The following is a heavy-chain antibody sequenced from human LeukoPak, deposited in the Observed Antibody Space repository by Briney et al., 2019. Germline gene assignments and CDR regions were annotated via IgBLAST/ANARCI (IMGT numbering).Heavy chain of an antibody. Sequence: PSETLSLTCTVSGVSISSYYWIWLRQPPGKGLEWIGHIYYSGSTNYNPSLKSRVTISIDTSKNQFSLRLNSVTAADTAAYYGARGAAGYSYVWGQGTLVTVSS. CDR3: ARGAAGYSYV. CDR1: GVSISSYY. V-gene: IGHV4-59*01. J-gene: IGHJ4*02. D-gene: IGHD5-18*01. CDR2: IYYSGST.